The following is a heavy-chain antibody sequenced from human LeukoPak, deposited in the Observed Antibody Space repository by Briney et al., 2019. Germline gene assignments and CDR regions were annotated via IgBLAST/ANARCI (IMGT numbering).Heavy chain of an antibody. Sequence: KPSETLSLTCTVSGGSISSYYWSWIRQPPGKGLEWIGYIYYSGSTNYNPSLKSRVTISVDTSKNQVSLKLSSVTAADTAVYYCARAQYDSSGYYQPYYYYGMDVWGQGTTVTVSS. CDR3: ARAQYDSSGYYQPYYYYGMDV. CDR2: IYYSGST. CDR1: GGSISSYY. V-gene: IGHV4-59*08. J-gene: IGHJ6*02. D-gene: IGHD3-22*01.